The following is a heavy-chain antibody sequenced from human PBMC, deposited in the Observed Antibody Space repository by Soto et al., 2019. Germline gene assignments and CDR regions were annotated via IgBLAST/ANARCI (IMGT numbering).Heavy chain of an antibody. D-gene: IGHD1-20*01. J-gene: IGHJ6*02. CDR3: ARETESYSWIDGLMDV. CDR1: GFSFTSFT. Sequence: EVQLVESGGGLVKPGESLRLSCEASGFSFTSFTMNWVRQAPGKGLEWVSSIDTSGTYIFYADSVTGRFTISRDNAKKSVYLQMHSLRADDTAVYYCARETESYSWIDGLMDVRGQGTTVTVSS. V-gene: IGHV3-21*02. CDR2: IDTSGTYI.